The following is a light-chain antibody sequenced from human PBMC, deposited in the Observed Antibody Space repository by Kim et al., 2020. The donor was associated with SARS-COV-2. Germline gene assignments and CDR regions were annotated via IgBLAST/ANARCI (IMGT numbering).Light chain of an antibody. V-gene: IGLV3-19*01. Sequence: SSELNQDPVVSVALGQTVRITCQGDSLRSYYATWYQQKPRQAPVLVIYGRNNRPSGIPDRFSGSASGNTASLTISGTQAEDEADFYCQSRDSGGRVMFGGGTQLTVL. J-gene: IGLJ3*02. CDR3: QSRDSGGRVM. CDR2: GRN. CDR1: SLRSYY.